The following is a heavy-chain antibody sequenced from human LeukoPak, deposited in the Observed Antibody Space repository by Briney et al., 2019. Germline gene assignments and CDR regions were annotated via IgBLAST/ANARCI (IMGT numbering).Heavy chain of an antibody. CDR2: ISGSGGST. CDR1: GFTFSSYA. V-gene: IGHV3-23*01. J-gene: IGHJ5*02. D-gene: IGHD3-10*01. CDR3: AKDRGLLSVGWFDP. Sequence: GGSLRLSCVASGFTFSSYAMSWVRQAPGKGLEWVSAISGSGGSTYYADSVKGRFTISRDNSKNTLYLQMNSLRAEDTAVYYYAKDRGLLSVGWFDPWGQGTLVTVSS.